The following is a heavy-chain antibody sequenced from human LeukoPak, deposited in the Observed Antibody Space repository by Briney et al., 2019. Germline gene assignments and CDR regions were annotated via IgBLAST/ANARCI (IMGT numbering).Heavy chain of an antibody. D-gene: IGHD6-19*01. CDR2: ISWNSGSI. Sequence: PGGSLRLSCAASGFTFDDYAMHWVRQAPGKGLEWVSGISWNSGSIGYADSVKGRFTISRDNAKNSLYLQMNSLRAEDTAVYYCARDSGTGYSSGWSRGPHFDYWGQGTLVTVSS. V-gene: IGHV3-9*01. CDR3: ARDSGTGYSSGWSRGPHFDY. CDR1: GFTFDDYA. J-gene: IGHJ4*02.